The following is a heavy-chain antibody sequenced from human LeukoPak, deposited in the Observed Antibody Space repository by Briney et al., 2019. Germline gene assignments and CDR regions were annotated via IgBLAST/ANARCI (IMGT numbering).Heavy chain of an antibody. CDR2: IYYSGST. D-gene: IGHD6-13*01. V-gene: IGHV4-59*12. J-gene: IGHJ5*02. CDR3: ARVIIAAAATGWFDP. Sequence: PSETLSLTCTVSGGSISSYYWSWIRQPPGKGLEWIGSIYYSGSTYYNPSLKSRVTISVDTSKNQFSLKLSSVTAADTAVYYCARVIIAAAATGWFDPWGQGTLVTVSS. CDR1: GGSISSYY.